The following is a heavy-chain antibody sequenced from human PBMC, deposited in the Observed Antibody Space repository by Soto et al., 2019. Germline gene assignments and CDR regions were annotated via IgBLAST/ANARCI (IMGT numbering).Heavy chain of an antibody. D-gene: IGHD3-9*01. Sequence: SQTLSLTCAISGDSVSSNSAAWNWVRQSPSRGLEWLGRTYYRSRWYNEYALSVKSRITINPDTSKNQLSLQLTSVTPEDTDVYYCARDHTFFDILTGFYTNRFDHWGQGTLVTVSS. CDR1: GDSVSSNSAA. CDR3: ARDHTFFDILTGFYTNRFDH. CDR2: TYYRSRWYN. J-gene: IGHJ5*02. V-gene: IGHV6-1*01.